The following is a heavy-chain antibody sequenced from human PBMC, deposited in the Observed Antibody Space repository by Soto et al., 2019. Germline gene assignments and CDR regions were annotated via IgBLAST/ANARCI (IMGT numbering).Heavy chain of an antibody. CDR3: ARDIATIFAFASTTIPDPYFDY. J-gene: IGHJ4*02. Sequence: PGGSLRLSCAASGFTFDDYGMSWVRQAPGKGLEWVSGINWNGGSTGYADSVKGRFTISRDNAKNSLYLQMNSLRAEDTALYYCARDIATIFAFASTTIPDPYFDYWGQGTLVTVSS. D-gene: IGHD3-3*01. V-gene: IGHV3-20*04. CDR2: INWNGGST. CDR1: GFTFDDYG.